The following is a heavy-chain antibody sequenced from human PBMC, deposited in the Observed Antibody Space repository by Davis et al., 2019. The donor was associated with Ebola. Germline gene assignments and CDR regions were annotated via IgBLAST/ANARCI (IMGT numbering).Heavy chain of an antibody. CDR2: INSGGDYK. J-gene: IGHJ5*02. CDR3: ARDREEWLVGRWLDP. V-gene: IGHV3-21*01. D-gene: IGHD6-19*01. Sequence: GESLKISCAASGFTFKMYSMNWVRQAPGKGPEWVASINSGGDYKHYADSVKGRFTISRDNANDSLHLQMDSLRAEDSAIYYCARDREEWLVGRWLDPWGQGTLVTVSS. CDR1: GFTFKMYS.